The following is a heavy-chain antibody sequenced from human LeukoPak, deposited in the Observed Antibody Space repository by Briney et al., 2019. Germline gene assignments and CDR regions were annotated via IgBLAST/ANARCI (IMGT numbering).Heavy chain of an antibody. CDR1: GYRFISNY. CDR2: MHPGNGNT. V-gene: IGHV1-2*02. Sequence: ASVNVSCKASGYRFISNYIQWVRQAPGLGPEWIGWMHPGNGNTRYAEKFQGRVTMTRDTSINTAYMDLSSLRSDDTAVYYCAREGSYCVGGDCYSFDFWGQGTLITVSS. CDR3: AREGSYCVGGDCYSFDF. J-gene: IGHJ4*02. D-gene: IGHD2-21*02.